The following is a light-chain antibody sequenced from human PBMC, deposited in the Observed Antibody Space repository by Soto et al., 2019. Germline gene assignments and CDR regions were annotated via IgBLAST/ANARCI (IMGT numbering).Light chain of an antibody. CDR1: QSVGNY. V-gene: IGKV3-15*01. Sequence: EIVMTQSPATLSVSPGERATLSCRTSQSVGNYLAWYQQKPGQAPRLLIYGASTRATGIPARFSGSGSGTEFTLTISSLQSEDFAVYYCQQYNNWPPDTFGGGTKVEIK. CDR3: QQYNNWPPDT. CDR2: GAS. J-gene: IGKJ4*01.